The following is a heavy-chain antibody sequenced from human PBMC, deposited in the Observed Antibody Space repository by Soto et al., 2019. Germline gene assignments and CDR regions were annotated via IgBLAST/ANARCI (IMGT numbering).Heavy chain of an antibody. CDR2: ISSSSSYI. V-gene: IGHV3-21*01. CDR1: GFTFSSYS. D-gene: IGHD2-2*01. CDR3: ASLYCSSTSCEPHYYYYGMDV. J-gene: IGHJ6*02. Sequence: EVQLVESGGGLVKPGGSLRLSCAASGFTFSSYSMNWVRQAPGKGLEWVSSISSSSSYIYYADSVTGRFTISRDNAKNSLYLQMNSLRAEDTAVYYCASLYCSSTSCEPHYYYYGMDVWGQGTTVTVSS.